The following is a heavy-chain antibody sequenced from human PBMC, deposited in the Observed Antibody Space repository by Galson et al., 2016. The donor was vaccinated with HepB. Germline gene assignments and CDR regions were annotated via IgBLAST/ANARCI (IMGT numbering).Heavy chain of an antibody. Sequence: SLRLSCAASGFIFSHYGMHWVRQAPGKGLEWVALIWYDGTDKYYADSVKGRFTISRDNSKNTLYLQMDSLRVEDTAVYYCAKRGGLSPLDSWGQGTLVTVSS. V-gene: IGHV3-33*06. CDR1: GFIFSHYG. CDR3: AKRGGLSPLDS. CDR2: IWYDGTDK. D-gene: IGHD3-16*02. J-gene: IGHJ4*02.